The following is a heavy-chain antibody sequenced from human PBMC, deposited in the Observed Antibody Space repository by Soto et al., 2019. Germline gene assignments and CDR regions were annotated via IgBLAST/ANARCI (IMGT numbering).Heavy chain of an antibody. V-gene: IGHV3-33*08. CDR3: ARRDCTGAYCYSWPFNYGVDV. Sequence: QVQLVESGGGVVQPGGSLRLSCTTSGFTFNTYGMHWVRQAPGKGLEWVAIIWYDGSNKYYADYVKGRFTISRDNSKNTLYLQMNSLRAEDTALYYCARRDCTGAYCYSWPFNYGVDVWGQGTTVTVSS. J-gene: IGHJ6*02. CDR2: IWYDGSNK. D-gene: IGHD2-15*01. CDR1: GFTFNTYG.